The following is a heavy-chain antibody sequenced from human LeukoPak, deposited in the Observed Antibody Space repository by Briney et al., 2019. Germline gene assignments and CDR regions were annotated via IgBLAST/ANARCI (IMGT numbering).Heavy chain of an antibody. V-gene: IGHV4-34*01. Sequence: KPSETLSLTCAVYGGSFSGYYWSWIRQPPGKGLEWIGEINHSGSTNYNPSLKSRVTISVDTSKNQFSLKLSSVTAADTAVYYCARAGSSWLYNYFDYWGQGTLVTVSS. CDR1: GGSFSGYY. CDR3: ARAGSSWLYNYFDY. D-gene: IGHD6-13*01. CDR2: INHSGST. J-gene: IGHJ4*02.